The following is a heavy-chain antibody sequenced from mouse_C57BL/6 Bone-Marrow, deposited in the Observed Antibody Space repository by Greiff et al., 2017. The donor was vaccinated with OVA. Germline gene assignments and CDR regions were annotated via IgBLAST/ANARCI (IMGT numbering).Heavy chain of an antibody. Sequence: VQVVESGPGLVAPSQSLSITCPVSGFSLTSYGVDWVRQSPGKGLEWLGVIWGVGSTNYNSALKSRLSISKDNSKSQVFLKMNSLQTDDTAMYYGASWVYYDKGYAMDYWGQGTSVTVSS. CDR1: GFSLTSYG. D-gene: IGHD2-4*01. CDR2: IWGVGST. CDR3: ASWVYYDKGYAMDY. V-gene: IGHV2-6*01. J-gene: IGHJ4*01.